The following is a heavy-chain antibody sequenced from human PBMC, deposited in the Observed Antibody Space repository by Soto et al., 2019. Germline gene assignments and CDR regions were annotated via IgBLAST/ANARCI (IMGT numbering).Heavy chain of an antibody. CDR3: AREKITGLFDY. CDR2: INHSGST. V-gene: IGHV4-34*01. J-gene: IGHJ4*02. Sequence: SETLSLTCAVYGGSFSGYYWTWIRQPPGTGLEWIVEINHSGSTNYNPSLKSRVTISVDTSKNQFSLKLTSVTAADTAVYYCAREKITGLFDYWGQGTLVTVSS. D-gene: IGHD2-8*02. CDR1: GGSFSGYY.